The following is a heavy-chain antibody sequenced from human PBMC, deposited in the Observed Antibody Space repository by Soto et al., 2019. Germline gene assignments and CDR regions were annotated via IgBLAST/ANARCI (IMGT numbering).Heavy chain of an antibody. CDR2: ISYDGSNK. J-gene: IGHJ4*02. CDR3: AKVAAQGIAAAGPSDY. Sequence: PGGSLRLSCAASGFTFSSYGMHWVRQAPGKGLEWVAVISYDGSNKYYADTVKGRFTISRDNSKNTLYLQMNSLRAEDTAVYYCAKVAAQGIAAAGPSDYWGQGTLVTVSS. CDR1: GFTFSSYG. D-gene: IGHD6-13*01. V-gene: IGHV3-30*18.